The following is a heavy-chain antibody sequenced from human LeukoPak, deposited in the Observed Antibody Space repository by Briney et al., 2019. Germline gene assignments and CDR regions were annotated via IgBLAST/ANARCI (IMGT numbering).Heavy chain of an antibody. J-gene: IGHJ4*02. CDR2: ISSSSIYI. D-gene: IGHD5-18*01. CDR3: ARGRYNYGYIYDY. CDR1: GFTFSSYA. V-gene: IGHV3-21*01. Sequence: PGGSLRLSCAASGFTFSSYAMSWVRQAPGKGLEWVSSISSSSIYIYYADSVKGRFTISRDNAKNSLYLQMNSLRAEDTAVYYCARGRYNYGYIYDYWGQGTLVTVSS.